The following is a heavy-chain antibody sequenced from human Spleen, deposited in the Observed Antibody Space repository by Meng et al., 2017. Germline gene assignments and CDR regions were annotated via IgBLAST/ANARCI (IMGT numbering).Heavy chain of an antibody. CDR2: INHSGST. V-gene: IGHV4-34*01. CDR3: ARGPTTMAHDFDY. J-gene: IGHJ4*02. Sequence: SETLSLTCVVSRGSFSDYYWSWIRQPPGKGLEWIGEINHSGSTNYNPSLESRATISVDTSQNNLSLKLSSVTAADSAVYYCARGPTTMAHDFDYWGQGTLVTVSS. CDR1: RGSFSDYY. D-gene: IGHD4-11*01.